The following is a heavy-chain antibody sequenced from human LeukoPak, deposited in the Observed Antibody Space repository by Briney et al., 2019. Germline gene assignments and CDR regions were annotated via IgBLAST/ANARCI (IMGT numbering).Heavy chain of an antibody. CDR1: GESVSSNSAA. CDR2: TYYRSKWYN. D-gene: IGHD6-13*01. Sequence: SQTLSLTCAISGESVSSNSAAWNWIRQSPSRGLEWLGRTYYRSKWYNDYAVSVKSRITINPDTSKNQFSLQLNSVTPEDTAVYYCARDRNDIGRYSSSWYRSSWFDPWGQGTLVTVSS. CDR3: ARDRNDIGRYSSSWYRSSWFDP. J-gene: IGHJ5*02. V-gene: IGHV6-1*01.